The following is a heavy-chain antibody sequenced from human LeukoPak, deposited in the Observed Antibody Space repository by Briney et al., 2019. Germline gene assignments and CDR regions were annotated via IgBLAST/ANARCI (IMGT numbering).Heavy chain of an antibody. J-gene: IGHJ4*02. CDR3: AREKRMVLAR. D-gene: IGHD2-8*01. V-gene: IGHV3-48*01. CDR2: ISNNSSVK. Sequence: PGGSLRLSCAASGFNLSDYNINWVRQAPGKGLEWISYISNNSSVKYYADSVKGRFTISRDNAKNSLYLQMNSLRAEDTAIYYCAREKRMVLARWGQGTLVTVSS. CDR1: GFNLSDYN.